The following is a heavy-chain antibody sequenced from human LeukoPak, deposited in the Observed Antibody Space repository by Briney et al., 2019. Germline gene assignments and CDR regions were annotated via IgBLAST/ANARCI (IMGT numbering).Heavy chain of an antibody. CDR3: AKHRRSTLVTAYFDS. D-gene: IGHD2-21*02. V-gene: IGHV3-23*01. J-gene: IGHJ4*02. CDR2: TSSRGDDT. Sequence: GGSLRLSCTASGFTFSTLAMSWVRQAPGKGLEWVSSTSSRGDDTSYADSVKGRFTISGDNSKNTLYLQLNSLRVDDAAIYYCAKHRRSTLVTAYFDSWGQGTLVTVSS. CDR1: GFTFSTLA.